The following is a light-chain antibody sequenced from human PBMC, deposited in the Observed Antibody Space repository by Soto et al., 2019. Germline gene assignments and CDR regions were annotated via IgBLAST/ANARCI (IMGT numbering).Light chain of an antibody. J-gene: IGLJ1*01. CDR2: GNT. V-gene: IGLV1-40*01. Sequence: QSVLTQPPSVSGAPGQRVTISRTGSSSNIGAGYDVHWYQQLPGTAPKLLIYGNTHRPSGVPDRYSGSKSGTSASLAITGLQAEDEADYFCQSYDSTDYVFGTGTKLTVL. CDR1: SSNIGAGYD. CDR3: QSYDSTDYV.